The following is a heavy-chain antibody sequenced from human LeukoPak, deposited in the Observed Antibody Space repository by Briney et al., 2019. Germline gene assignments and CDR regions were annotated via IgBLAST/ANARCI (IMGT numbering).Heavy chain of an antibody. CDR3: ASERLMTTMTIRGWFDP. CDR2: IYYSGST. Sequence: SETLSLTCSVSGGSISSSSYYWGWIRQPPGKGLEWIGSIYYSGSTYSNPPLKSRVTISLDTSKNQFSLKLSSVTAADTAVYYCASERLMTTMTIRGWFDPWGQGTLVTVSS. V-gene: IGHV4-39*07. D-gene: IGHD4-17*01. CDR1: GGSISSSSYY. J-gene: IGHJ5*02.